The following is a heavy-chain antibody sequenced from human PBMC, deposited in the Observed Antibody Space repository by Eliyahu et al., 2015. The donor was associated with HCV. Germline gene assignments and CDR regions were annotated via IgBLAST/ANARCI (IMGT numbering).Heavy chain of an antibody. CDR2: ISGSGGST. Sequence: EVQLLESGGGLVQPGGSLRLSCAASGFIFSNYAMXWVRQAPGKGLEWVSTISGSGGSTYYADSVKGRFTISRDNSKNTLYLQMNGLRAEDTAVYYCAKVNSAGSCYSFRVDCYFDYWGQGTLVTVSS. J-gene: IGHJ4*02. D-gene: IGHD2-15*01. CDR1: GFIFSNYA. V-gene: IGHV3-23*01. CDR3: AKVNSAGSCYSFRVDCYFDY.